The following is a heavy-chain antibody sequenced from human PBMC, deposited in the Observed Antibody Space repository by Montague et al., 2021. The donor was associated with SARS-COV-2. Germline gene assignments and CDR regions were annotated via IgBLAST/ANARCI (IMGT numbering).Heavy chain of an antibody. D-gene: IGHD2-2*02. J-gene: IGHJ6*03. V-gene: IGHV4-34*01. CDR2: INHSGSA. CDR3: ARLGEGVVPAPILGIGPFYSYFYMDV. Sequence: SETLSLTCAVYGGSFSGYYWNWIRQPPGKGLEWIGEINHSGSANYNSSLKRRVTISVDTSKNQFSLKLNSVTAADTAVYYCARLGEGVVPAPILGIGPFYSYFYMDVWGKEATVTVSS. CDR1: GGSFSGYY.